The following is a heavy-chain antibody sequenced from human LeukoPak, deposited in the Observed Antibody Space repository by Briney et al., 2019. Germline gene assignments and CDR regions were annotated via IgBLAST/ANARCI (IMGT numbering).Heavy chain of an antibody. V-gene: IGHV3-64*04. J-gene: IGHJ4*02. D-gene: IGHD3-22*01. CDR2: ISMTGGST. CDR3: ATYSFDRGYYFDY. CDR1: GFTFRNYG. Sequence: GGSLRLSCSASGFTFRNYGIQWVRQAPGKGLEYVSAISMTGGSTYYADSVKGRFTISRDNSKNTLYLQMNSLRAEDTALYYCATYSFDRGYYFDYWGQGTLVTVSS.